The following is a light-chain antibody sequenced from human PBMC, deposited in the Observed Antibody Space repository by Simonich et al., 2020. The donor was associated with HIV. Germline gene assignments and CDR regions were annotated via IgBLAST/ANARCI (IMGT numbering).Light chain of an antibody. Sequence: DIHMTQSPSTLSSSVEARVTNTCRASQSISSWLAWYQQKPVKSPKLLIYKASSLESGVQPRFSGSGSGTEFTLTISSLQPDDFATYYCQQYNSYSYTFGQGTKLEIK. J-gene: IGKJ2*01. CDR1: QSISSW. CDR3: QQYNSYSYT. CDR2: KAS. V-gene: IGKV1-5*03.